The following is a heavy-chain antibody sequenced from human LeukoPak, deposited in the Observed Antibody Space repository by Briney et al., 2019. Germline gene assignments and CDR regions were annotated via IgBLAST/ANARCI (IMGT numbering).Heavy chain of an antibody. V-gene: IGHV3-9*01. CDR1: GFTFDDYA. J-gene: IGHJ4*02. CDR3: AKGYSYGSLDY. Sequence: GRSLRLSCAASGFTFDDYAMHWVRQAPGRGLEWVSGISWNSGSIGYADSVKGRFTISRDNAKNSLYLQMNSLRAEDTALYYRAKGYSYGSLDYWGQGTLVTVSS. CDR2: ISWNSGSI. D-gene: IGHD5-18*01.